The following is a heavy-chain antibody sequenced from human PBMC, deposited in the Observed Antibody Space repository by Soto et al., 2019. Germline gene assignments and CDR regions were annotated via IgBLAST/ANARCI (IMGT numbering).Heavy chain of an antibody. CDR1: GYTFSNYY. D-gene: IGHD5-12*01. CDR2: INPSGDST. Sequence: GASVKVSCKGAGYTFSNYYMHWVRQAPGQGLKWMGIINPSGDSTSYAQEFQGRVTMTRETSTSTLYMELSSLRSEDTAVYYCARATRSGSPHFDHWGQGTLVTVSS. J-gene: IGHJ4*02. CDR3: ARATRSGSPHFDH. V-gene: IGHV1-46*01.